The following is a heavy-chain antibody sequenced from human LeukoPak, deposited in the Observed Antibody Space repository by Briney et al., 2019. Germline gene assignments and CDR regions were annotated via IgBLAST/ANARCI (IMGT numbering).Heavy chain of an antibody. Sequence: SGTLSLTCTVSGGSISSSSCYWGWIRQPPGKGLEWIGSIYYSGSTYYNPSLKSRVTISVDTSKNQFSLKLSSVTAADTAVYYCARGRGGSGSYESWFDPWGQGTLVTVSS. CDR3: ARGRGGSGSYESWFDP. CDR1: GGSISSSSCY. CDR2: IYYSGST. D-gene: IGHD3-10*01. V-gene: IGHV4-39*07. J-gene: IGHJ5*02.